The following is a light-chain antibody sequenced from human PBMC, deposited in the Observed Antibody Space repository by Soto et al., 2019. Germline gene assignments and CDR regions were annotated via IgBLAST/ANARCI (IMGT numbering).Light chain of an antibody. CDR3: QQYNSYPWT. J-gene: IGKJ1*01. V-gene: IGKV1-5*03. CDR1: QSISSW. CDR2: KAS. Sequence: DIQMTQSPSTLSASVGDRVTITCRASQSISSWLAWYQQKPEQAPNLLIDKASSLESGVPSRFSGNGSGTEFPLTISSLQPDYFASYYCQQYNSYPWTFGQGTKVEIK.